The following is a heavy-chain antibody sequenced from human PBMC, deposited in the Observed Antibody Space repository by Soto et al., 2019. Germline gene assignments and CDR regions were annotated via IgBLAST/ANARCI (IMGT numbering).Heavy chain of an antibody. D-gene: IGHD2-15*01. CDR3: ARSDYCSGGSCYSWFDP. J-gene: IGHJ5*02. V-gene: IGHV1-69*01. CDR1: GGTFSSYA. Sequence: QVQLVQSGAKVKKPGSSVKVSCKASGGTFSSYAISWVRQAPGQGLEWMGGIIPIFGTANYAQKFQGRVTITADESTSTAYMELSSLRSEDTAVYYCARSDYCSGGSCYSWFDPWGQGTLVTVSS. CDR2: IIPIFGTA.